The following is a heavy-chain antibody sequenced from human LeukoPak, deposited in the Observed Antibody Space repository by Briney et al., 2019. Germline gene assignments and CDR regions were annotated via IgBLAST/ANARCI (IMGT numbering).Heavy chain of an antibody. J-gene: IGHJ5*02. CDR3: ARHASVPQYQLPYNWFDP. CDR2: INHSGST. V-gene: IGHV4-34*01. D-gene: IGHD2-2*01. CDR1: GGSFSGYY. Sequence: SSETLSLTCAVYGGSFSGYYWSWIRQPPGKGLEWIGEINHSGSTNYNPSLKSRVTISVDTSKNQFSLKLSSVTAADTAVYYCARHASVPQYQLPYNWFDPWGQGNLVTVSS.